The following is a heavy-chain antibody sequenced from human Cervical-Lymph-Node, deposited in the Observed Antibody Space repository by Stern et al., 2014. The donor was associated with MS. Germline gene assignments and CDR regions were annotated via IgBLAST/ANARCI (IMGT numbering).Heavy chain of an antibody. V-gene: IGHV7-4-1*02. D-gene: IGHD1-26*01. Sequence: VQLVESGSELKKPGASITISCKSSGYTFINYPINWVRQAPGQGLEWMGWINTNTGNPVYAQGFTGRFVLSLDASVNTTYLQISSLKAEDTAVYFCARGAVGFRYWGQGTLVTVSS. CDR3: ARGAVGFRY. J-gene: IGHJ4*02. CDR1: GYTFINYP. CDR2: INTNTGNP.